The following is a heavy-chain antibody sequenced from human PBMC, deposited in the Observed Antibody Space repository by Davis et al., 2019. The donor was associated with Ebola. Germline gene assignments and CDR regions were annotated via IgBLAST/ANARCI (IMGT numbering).Heavy chain of an antibody. Sequence: ASVKVSCKASGYTFTGYYMHWVRQAPGQGLEWMGWINPNSGGTNYAQKFQGRVTMTRDTSISTAYMELSRLRSDDTAVYYCARALRYGSGSSDYWGQGTLVTVSS. D-gene: IGHD3-10*01. J-gene: IGHJ4*02. V-gene: IGHV1-2*02. CDR2: INPNSGGT. CDR1: GYTFTGYY. CDR3: ARALRYGSGSSDY.